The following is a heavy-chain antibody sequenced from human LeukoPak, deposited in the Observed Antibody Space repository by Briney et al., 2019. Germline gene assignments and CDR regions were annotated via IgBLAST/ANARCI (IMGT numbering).Heavy chain of an antibody. CDR3: ARDHRRRGWTYYYDSSGYYSGPYFDS. V-gene: IGHV1-24*01. CDR1: GHTLTQLS. Sequence: ASVKVSCKVSGHTLTQLSIHWVRQAPGKGLEWMGGFDPEEGETLYAQNFQGRVTMSEDTSTDTAYMELSSLRSEDTAVYYCARDHRRRGWTYYYDSSGYYSGPYFDSWGQGTLVTVSS. J-gene: IGHJ4*02. D-gene: IGHD3-22*01. CDR2: FDPEEGET.